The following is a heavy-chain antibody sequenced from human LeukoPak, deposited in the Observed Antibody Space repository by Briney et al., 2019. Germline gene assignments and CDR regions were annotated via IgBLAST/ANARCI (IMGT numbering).Heavy chain of an antibody. J-gene: IGHJ4*02. CDR3: AREDITGTASYFDY. V-gene: IGHV4-59*01. Sequence: SETLSLTCTVSGGSISSYYWSWIRQPPGKGLEWIGYIYYSGSTNYIPSLRSRLTISVDTSKNQFSLKLSSVTAADTAVYYCAREDITGTASYFDYWGQGTLVTVSS. D-gene: IGHD1-7*01. CDR1: GGSISSYY. CDR2: IYYSGST.